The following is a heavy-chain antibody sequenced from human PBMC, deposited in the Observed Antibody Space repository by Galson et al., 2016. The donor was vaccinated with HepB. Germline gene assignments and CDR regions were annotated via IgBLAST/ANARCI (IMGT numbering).Heavy chain of an antibody. D-gene: IGHD6-13*01. Sequence: SLRLSCAASGFTFSSYWMSWVRQAPGKGLEWVANIKQDGSEKYYVDSVKGRFTISRDNAKNSLNLQMNNLRAKDTAVYYCARDRGSSSYGYYYGMDVWGQGTTVTVSS. CDR1: GFTFSSYW. V-gene: IGHV3-7*01. CDR2: IKQDGSEK. J-gene: IGHJ6*02. CDR3: ARDRGSSSYGYYYGMDV.